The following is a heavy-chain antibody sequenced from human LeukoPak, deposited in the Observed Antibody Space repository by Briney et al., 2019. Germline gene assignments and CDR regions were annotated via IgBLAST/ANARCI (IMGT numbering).Heavy chain of an antibody. V-gene: IGHV3-23*01. CDR1: GFTFRSHA. CDR3: AKDFRIGYSAHFDY. CDR2: IYENGGTT. D-gene: IGHD2-21*01. J-gene: IGHJ4*02. Sequence: GGSLRLSCVGSGFTFRSHAMSWVRQAPGKGLEFVSGIYENGGTTYYADSVKGRFSISRDNSKNTLYLQMDSLRGEDTAVYYCAKDFRIGYSAHFDYWGQGALVTVSP.